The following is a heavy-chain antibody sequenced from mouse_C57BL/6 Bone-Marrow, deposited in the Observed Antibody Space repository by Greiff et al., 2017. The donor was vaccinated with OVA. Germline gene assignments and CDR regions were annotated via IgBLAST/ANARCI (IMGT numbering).Heavy chain of an antibody. CDR1: GYSITSGYY. CDR2: ISYDGSN. CDR3: ARDSWYFDV. Sequence: EVKLVESGPGLVKPSQSLSLTCSVTGYSITSGYYWNWIRQFPGNKLEWMGYISYDGSNNYNPSLKNRISITRDTSKNQFFLKLNSVTTEDTATYYCARDSWYFDVWGTGTTVTVSS. V-gene: IGHV3-6*01. J-gene: IGHJ1*03.